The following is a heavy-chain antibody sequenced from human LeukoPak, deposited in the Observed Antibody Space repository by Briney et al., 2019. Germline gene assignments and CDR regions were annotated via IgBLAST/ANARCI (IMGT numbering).Heavy chain of an antibody. V-gene: IGHV4-31*03. J-gene: IGHJ4*02. Sequence: SETLSLTCTVSGGSISSGDYYWSWIRQRPGKGLEWIAYIYYSGSTYYNPSLRSRVSISVDTSKNQFSLKLSSVTAADTAVYYCARAASDYDFVYWGQGTLVTVSS. CDR2: IYYSGST. D-gene: IGHD5-12*01. CDR3: ARAASDYDFVY. CDR1: GGSISSGDYY.